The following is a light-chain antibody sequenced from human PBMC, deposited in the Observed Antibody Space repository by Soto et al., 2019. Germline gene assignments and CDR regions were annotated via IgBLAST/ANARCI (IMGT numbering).Light chain of an antibody. CDR1: SSNIGGNT. V-gene: IGLV1-44*01. CDR2: SNN. J-gene: IGLJ1*01. CDR3: AAWDDSLNGYV. Sequence: QSVLTQSPSASGTPGQRVTISCSEGSSNIGGNTVNWYQQLPGTAPKLLIYSNNQRPSGVPDRFSGSKSGTSASLAISGLQSEDEAHYYCAAWDDSLNGYVFGTGTKVTVL.